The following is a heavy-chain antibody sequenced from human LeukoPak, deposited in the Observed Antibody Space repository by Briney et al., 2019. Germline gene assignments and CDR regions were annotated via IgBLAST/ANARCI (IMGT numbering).Heavy chain of an antibody. D-gene: IGHD3-22*01. J-gene: IGHJ4*02. V-gene: IGHV1-2*02. CDR1: GYTFTGYY. Sequence: ASVKVSCKASGYTFTGYYMHWVRQAPGQGLEWMGWFNPNSGVTKYAQKFQGRVTMTRDTSITTAYMELSSLRSDDTAVYYCARAKGYYDSSGYRNDGIFDSWGQGTLVTVSS. CDR3: ARAKGYYDSSGYRNDGIFDS. CDR2: FNPNSGVT.